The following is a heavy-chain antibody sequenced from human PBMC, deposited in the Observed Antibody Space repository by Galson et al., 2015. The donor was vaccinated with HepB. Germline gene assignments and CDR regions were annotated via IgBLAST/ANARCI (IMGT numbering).Heavy chain of an antibody. Sequence: SLRLSCAASGFTFSSYAMYWVRQAPGKGLEWVAVISYDGSNKYYGDSVKGRFTVSRDNSKNTLYLQMNSLRVEDTAVYYCGRGGLRAVAGTKGDYWGQGTLVTVSS. J-gene: IGHJ4*02. V-gene: IGHV3-30-3*01. CDR1: GFTFSSYA. CDR2: ISYDGSNK. CDR3: GRGGLRAVAGTKGDY. D-gene: IGHD6-19*01.